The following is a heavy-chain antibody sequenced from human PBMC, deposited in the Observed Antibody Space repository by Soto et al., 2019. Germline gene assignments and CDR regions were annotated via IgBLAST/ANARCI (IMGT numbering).Heavy chain of an antibody. J-gene: IGHJ6*02. V-gene: IGHV3-21*05. Sequence: GGSLRLSCAASGFTFSSYGMHWVRQAPGKGLEWVSDISNNRSYKNYADSVKGRFTISRDNAKNSLYLQMNSLRAEDTAVYYCASIPGAEARSYYYGMDVWGQGTTVTVSS. CDR1: GFTFSSYG. CDR2: ISNNRSYK. CDR3: ASIPGAEARSYYYGMDV. D-gene: IGHD2-21*01.